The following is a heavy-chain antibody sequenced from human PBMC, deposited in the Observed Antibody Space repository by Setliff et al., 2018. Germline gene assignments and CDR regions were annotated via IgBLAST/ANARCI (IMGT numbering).Heavy chain of an antibody. CDR2: IKQDGSEK. J-gene: IGHJ4*02. V-gene: IGHV3-7*01. CDR3: ARGVVAADGLYYFDH. Sequence: GGSLRLSCAASGFTFSSYWMSWVRQAPGKGLEWVANIKQDGSEKYYVDSVKGRFTISRDNAKNSLHLQMDSLRAEDAAVYYCARGVVAADGLYYFDHWGQGTLVTVSS. D-gene: IGHD6-13*01. CDR1: GFTFSSYW.